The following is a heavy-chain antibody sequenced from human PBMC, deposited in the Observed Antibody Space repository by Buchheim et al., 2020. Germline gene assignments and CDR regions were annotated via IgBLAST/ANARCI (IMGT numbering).Heavy chain of an antibody. V-gene: IGHV4-31*03. J-gene: IGHJ4*02. CDR3: ARDLRPYCTNGVCYMGGFDY. CDR2: IYYSGNT. CDR1: GGSINSGGYF. Sequence: QVQLQESGPGLVKPSQTLSLTCTVSGGSINSGGYFWSWIRQHPGKGLEWIGYIYYSGNTYYNPSLQSRVTILVDTSKNQFSLKLSSVTAADTAVYYCARDLRPYCTNGVCYMGGFDYWGQGTL. D-gene: IGHD2-8*01.